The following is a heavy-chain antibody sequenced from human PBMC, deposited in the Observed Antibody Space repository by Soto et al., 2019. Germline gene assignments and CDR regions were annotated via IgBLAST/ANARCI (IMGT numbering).Heavy chain of an antibody. V-gene: IGHV3-7*02. CDR3: ASSGYSNFDAFDI. CDR1: GFTFSSYW. Sequence: GGSLRLSCAASGFTFSSYWMNWVRQAPGKGLEWVANIKQDGSENYYVDSVKGRFTISRDNAKNSLYLQMNSLRAEDTAVYYCASSGYSNFDAFDIWGQGTMVT. CDR2: IKQDGSEN. D-gene: IGHD6-13*01. J-gene: IGHJ3*02.